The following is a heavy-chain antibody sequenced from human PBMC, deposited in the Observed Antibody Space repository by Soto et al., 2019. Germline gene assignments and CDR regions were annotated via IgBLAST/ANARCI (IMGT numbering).Heavy chain of an antibody. CDR3: ARGRSGNWIYLYYYYGMDV. CDR1: GGTFSSYA. Sequence: SVKVSCKASGGTFSSYAISWVRQAPGQGLEWMGGIIPIFGTANYAQKFQGRVTITADESTSTAYMELSSLRSEDTAVYYCARGRSGNWIYLYYYYGMDVWGQGTTVTVSS. V-gene: IGHV1-69*13. J-gene: IGHJ6*02. D-gene: IGHD1-20*01. CDR2: IIPIFGTA.